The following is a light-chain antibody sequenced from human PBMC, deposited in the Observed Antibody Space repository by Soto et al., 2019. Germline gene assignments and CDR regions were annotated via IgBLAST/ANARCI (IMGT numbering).Light chain of an antibody. CDR2: AAS. CDR1: QDISNY. Sequence: DVQMTQSPSSLSASVGDRVTITCQASQDISNYLNWYQQKPGKAPKLMIYAASNLKTGVPSRCSGSGSGTDFTFTISSLQPEDIATYYCQQYDNLWTFGQGTKVEIK. CDR3: QQYDNLWT. J-gene: IGKJ1*01. V-gene: IGKV1-33*01.